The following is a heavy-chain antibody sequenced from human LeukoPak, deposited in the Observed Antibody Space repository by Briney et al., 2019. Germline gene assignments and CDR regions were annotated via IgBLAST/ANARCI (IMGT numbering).Heavy chain of an antibody. CDR1: GFTFSNAW. CDR2: IKSKTDGGTT. V-gene: IGHV3-15*01. CDR3: TTEGALRNYYDSSGYYSYYYYYGMDV. J-gene: IGHJ6*02. D-gene: IGHD3-22*01. Sequence: PGGSLRLSCAASGFTFSNAWMSWVRQAPGKGLEWVGRIKSKTDGGTTDYAAPVKGRFTISRDDSKNTLYLQMNSLKTEDTAVYYCTTEGALRNYYDSSGYYSYYYYYGMDVWGQGTTVTVSS.